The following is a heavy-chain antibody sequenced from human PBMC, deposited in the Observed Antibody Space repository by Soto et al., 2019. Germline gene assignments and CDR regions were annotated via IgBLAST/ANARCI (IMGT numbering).Heavy chain of an antibody. Sequence: SVKVSCKASGGTFSSYAISWVRQAPGQGLEWMGGIIPIFGTANYAQKFQGRVTITADESTSTAYMELSSLRSEGTAVYYCARGRNYYDSSGYSHGPCYFDCWGQGTLVTVSS. CDR3: ARGRNYYDSSGYSHGPCYFDC. CDR1: GGTFSSYA. J-gene: IGHJ4*02. V-gene: IGHV1-69*13. CDR2: IIPIFGTA. D-gene: IGHD3-22*01.